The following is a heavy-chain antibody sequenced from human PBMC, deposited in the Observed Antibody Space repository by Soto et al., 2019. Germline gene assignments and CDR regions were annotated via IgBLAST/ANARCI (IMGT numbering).Heavy chain of an antibody. Sequence: GGSLRLSCAASGFSFRKYAMHWVRQAPGKELEWVAVISDDGSKKYSADSVMGRFTISRDNSKNTLYLQMNSLRAEDTAVYYCATNWNEVPTWGQGILVTVSS. J-gene: IGHJ4*02. CDR2: ISDDGSKK. V-gene: IGHV3-30*03. CDR1: GFSFRKYA. CDR3: ATNWNEVPT. D-gene: IGHD1-20*01.